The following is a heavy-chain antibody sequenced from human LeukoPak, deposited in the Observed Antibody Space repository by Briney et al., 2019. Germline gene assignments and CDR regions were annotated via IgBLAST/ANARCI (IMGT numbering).Heavy chain of an antibody. CDR1: GFTFSSYS. CDR3: ARGEYYYDSSGYFDY. J-gene: IGHJ4*02. Sequence: GGSLRLSCAASGFTFSSYSMNWVRQAPGKGLEWVSGINWNGGSTGYADSVKGRFTISRDNAKNSLYLQMNSLRAEDTALYYCARGEYYYDSSGYFDYWGQGTLVTVSS. D-gene: IGHD3-22*01. V-gene: IGHV3-20*04. CDR2: INWNGGST.